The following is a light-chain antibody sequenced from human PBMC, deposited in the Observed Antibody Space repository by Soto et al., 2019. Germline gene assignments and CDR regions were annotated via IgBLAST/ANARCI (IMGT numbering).Light chain of an antibody. Sequence: EIVLTQSPGTLCLSPGERATLSCRASQSVSSSYLAWYQQKPGQAPRLLIYGASSRATGIPDRFSGSGSGTDFTLTISRLEPEDFAVYYCQRYGSSYTFGQGTKLEIK. CDR3: QRYGSSYT. CDR2: GAS. J-gene: IGKJ2*01. V-gene: IGKV3-20*01. CDR1: QSVSSSY.